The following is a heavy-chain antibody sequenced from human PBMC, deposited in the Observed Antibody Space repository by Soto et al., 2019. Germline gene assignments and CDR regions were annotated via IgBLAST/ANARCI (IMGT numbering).Heavy chain of an antibody. CDR1: GGTFSSYA. Sequence: GASVKVSCKASGGTFSSYAISWVRQAPGQGLEWMGGIIPIFGTANYAQKFQGRVTITADESTSTAYMELSSLRSEDTAVYYCARFPWDRAGYYYYMDVWGKGTTVTVSS. CDR2: IIPIFGTA. J-gene: IGHJ6*03. CDR3: ARFPWDRAGYYYYMDV. D-gene: IGHD1-26*01. V-gene: IGHV1-69*13.